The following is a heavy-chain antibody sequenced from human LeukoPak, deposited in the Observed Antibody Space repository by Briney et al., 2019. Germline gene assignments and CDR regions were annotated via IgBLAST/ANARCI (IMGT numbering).Heavy chain of an antibody. V-gene: IGHV4/OR15-8*01. J-gene: IGHJ4*01. CDR2: VYHSGGA. CDR3: AYNRNFALDN. D-gene: IGHD1-14*01. CDR1: GASIASHSW. Sequence: SETLSLTCAVSGASIASHSWWSWVRQPPGKGLEWIGEVYHSGGANYKPSLKSRVTISVDTSRNHFSLKLTSVTAADTAVYFCAYNRNFALDNWGQGTLVTASS.